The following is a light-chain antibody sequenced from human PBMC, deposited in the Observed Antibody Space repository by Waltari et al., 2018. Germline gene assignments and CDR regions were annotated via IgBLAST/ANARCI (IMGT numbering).Light chain of an antibody. CDR1: SNNL. V-gene: IGLV2-23*02. CDR2: GVT. CDR3: CSFASSAWI. J-gene: IGLJ2*01. Sequence: QSALTQPASVSGSPGQSITISCTGSSNNLVSWFQQHPGKSPKLMFYGVTKRPSGVSDRFSGPKSGNTASLTISGLQAEDEADYYCCSFASSAWIFGGGTKLTVL.